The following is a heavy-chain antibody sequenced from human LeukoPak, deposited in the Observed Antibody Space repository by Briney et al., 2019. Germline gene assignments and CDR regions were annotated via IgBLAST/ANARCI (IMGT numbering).Heavy chain of an antibody. D-gene: IGHD2-15*01. CDR1: GGSFSGYY. V-gene: IGHV4-34*01. J-gene: IGHJ6*02. CDR3: ARSPRRLGYCSGGSCYYYYGMDV. CDR2: INHSGST. Sequence: PSETLSLTCAVYGGSFSGYYWSWIRQPPGKGLDWIGEINHSGSTNYNPSLKSRVTISVDTSKNQFSLKLSSVTAADTAVYYCARSPRRLGYCSGGSCYYYYGMDVWGQGTTVTVSS.